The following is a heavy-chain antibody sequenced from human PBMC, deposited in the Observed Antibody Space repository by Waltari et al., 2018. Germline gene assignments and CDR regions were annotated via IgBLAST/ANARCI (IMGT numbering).Heavy chain of an antibody. D-gene: IGHD6-19*01. CDR2: ISSSSSYI. CDR3: ARVLKAVAGTPYDAFDI. CDR1: GFTFSSYS. J-gene: IGHJ3*02. V-gene: IGHV3-21*01. Sequence: EVQLVESGGGLVKPGGSLRLSCAASGFTFSSYSMNWVRQAPGKGLEWVSSISSSSSYIYYADSVKGRFTISRDNAKNSLYLQMNSLRAEDTAVYYCARVLKAVAGTPYDAFDIWGQGTMVTVSS.